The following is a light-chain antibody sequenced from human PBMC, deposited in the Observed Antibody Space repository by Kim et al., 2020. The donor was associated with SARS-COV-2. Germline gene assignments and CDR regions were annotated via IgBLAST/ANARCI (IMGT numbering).Light chain of an antibody. CDR2: DNS. V-gene: IGLV1-51*01. J-gene: IGLJ3*02. CDR3: GTWDSSLSAGV. CDR1: SSNIGNNY. Sequence: GQKAPIACSGSSSNIGNNYVSWYQQLPGTAPKLLIYDNSKRPSGIPDRFSGSKSGTSATLDISGLQTGDEADYYCGTWDSSLSAGVFGGGTQLTVL.